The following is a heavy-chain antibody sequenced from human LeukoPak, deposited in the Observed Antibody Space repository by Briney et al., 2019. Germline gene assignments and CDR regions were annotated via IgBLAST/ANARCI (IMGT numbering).Heavy chain of an antibody. V-gene: IGHV3-11*01. J-gene: IGHJ6*02. CDR1: GFTFSDYY. CDR3: ARVSSGERPYYYYYGMDV. CDR2: LSSSGSTI. Sequence: GGSLRLSCAASGFTFSDYYMSWIRQAPGKGLEWVSYLSSSGSTIYYADSVKGRFTISRDNAKNSLYLQMNSLRAEDTAVYYWARVSSGERPYYYYYGMDVWGQGTTVTVSS. D-gene: IGHD3-10*01.